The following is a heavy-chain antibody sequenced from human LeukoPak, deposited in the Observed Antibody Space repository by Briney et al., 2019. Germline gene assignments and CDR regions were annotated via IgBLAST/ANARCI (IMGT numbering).Heavy chain of an antibody. Sequence: RWASVKVSCKASGDSFTGYHMHWVRQAPGQGLEWMGWINPKSGATNYAQRFQGRVTMTRDTSISTAYMELSRLRSDDTAVYYCARRPVTTVTPFDYWGQGTLVTVSS. D-gene: IGHD4-17*01. CDR3: ARRPVTTVTPFDY. J-gene: IGHJ4*02. V-gene: IGHV1-2*02. CDR2: INPKSGAT. CDR1: GDSFTGYH.